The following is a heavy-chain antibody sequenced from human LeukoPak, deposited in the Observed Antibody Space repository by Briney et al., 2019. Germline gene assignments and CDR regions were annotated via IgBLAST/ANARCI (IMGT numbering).Heavy chain of an antibody. CDR3: ASMSIAVAGTFYFDY. CDR1: GFTFSSYS. D-gene: IGHD6-19*01. J-gene: IGHJ4*02. CDR2: ISSSSSYI. V-gene: IGHV3-21*01. Sequence: GGSLRLSCAASGFTFSSYSMNWVRQAPGKGLEWVSSISSSSSYIYYADSVKGRFTISRDNAKNSLYLQMNSLRAEDTAVYYCASMSIAVAGTFYFDYWGQRTLVTVSS.